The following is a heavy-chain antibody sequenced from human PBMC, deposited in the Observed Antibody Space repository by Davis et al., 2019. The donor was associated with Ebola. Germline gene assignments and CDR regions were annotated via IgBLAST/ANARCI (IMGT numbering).Heavy chain of an antibody. V-gene: IGHV3-11*05. CDR2: IVSSSSYT. J-gene: IGHJ6*04. CDR1: GFAFSDYY. CDR3: ARAPGYCSGGSCYYYYGMDV. D-gene: IGHD2-15*01. Sequence: GESLKISCAASGFAFSDYYMSWIRQAPGKGLEWLSYIVSSSSYTNYADSVKGRFTISRDNAKKSLYLQMNSLRAEDTAVYYCARAPGYCSGGSCYYYYGMDVWGKGTTVTVSS.